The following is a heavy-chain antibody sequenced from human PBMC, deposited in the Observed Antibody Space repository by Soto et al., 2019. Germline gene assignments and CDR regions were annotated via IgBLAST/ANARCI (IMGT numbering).Heavy chain of an antibody. CDR1: GGSISSSSYY. CDR3: ARRRRVVPAAMIFDY. D-gene: IGHD2-2*01. Sequence: SETLSLTCTVSGGSISSSSYYWGWIRQPPGKGLEWIGSIYYSGSTYYNPSLKSRVTISVDTSKNQFSLKLSSVTAADTAVYYCARRRRVVPAAMIFDYWGQGTLVTVSS. J-gene: IGHJ4*02. V-gene: IGHV4-39*01. CDR2: IYYSGST.